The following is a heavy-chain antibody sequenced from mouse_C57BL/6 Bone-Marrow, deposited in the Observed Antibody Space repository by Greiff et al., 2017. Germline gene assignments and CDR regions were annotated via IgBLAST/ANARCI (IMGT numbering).Heavy chain of an antibody. CDR1: GYTFTSYW. J-gene: IGHJ1*03. CDR3: AREARSYWYFDV. Sequence: QVQLQQPGAELVMPGASVKLSCKASGYTFTSYWMHWVKQRPGQGLEWIGEIDPSDSYTNYNQKFKGKSTLTVDKSSSTAYMQLSSLTSEDSAVDDCAREARSYWYFDVWGTGTTVTVSS. V-gene: IGHV1-69*01. CDR2: IDPSDSYT.